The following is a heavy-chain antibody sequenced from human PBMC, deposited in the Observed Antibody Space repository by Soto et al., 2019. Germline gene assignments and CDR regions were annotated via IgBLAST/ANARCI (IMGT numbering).Heavy chain of an antibody. J-gene: IGHJ4*02. CDR3: ARGMTTVTTLDY. CDR1: GGSISSGGYS. V-gene: IGHV4-30-2*01. CDR2: IYHSGST. Sequence: PSETLSLTCAVSGGSISSGGYSWYWIRQPPGKGLEWIGYIYHSGSTYYNPSLKSRVTISVDRSKNQVSLKLSSVTAADTAVYYCARGMTTVTTLDYWGQGTLVTVS. D-gene: IGHD4-4*01.